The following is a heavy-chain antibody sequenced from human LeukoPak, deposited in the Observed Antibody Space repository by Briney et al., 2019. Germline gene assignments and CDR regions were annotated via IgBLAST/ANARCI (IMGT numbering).Heavy chain of an antibody. CDR3: ARGPPPDFDC. J-gene: IGHJ4*02. CDR2: IYSSGST. Sequence: SETLSLTCTVSGGSISNYYWSWIRRPAGKGLEWIGRIYSSGSTDYNPSLKSRVTMSVDMSKNQFSLNLRSVTAADTAVYYCARGPPPDFDCWGQGTLVTVSS. CDR1: GGSISNYY. V-gene: IGHV4-4*07.